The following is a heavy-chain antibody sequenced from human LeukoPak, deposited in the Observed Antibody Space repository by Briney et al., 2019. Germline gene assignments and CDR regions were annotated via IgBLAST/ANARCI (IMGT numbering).Heavy chain of an antibody. CDR1: GFTFSSYW. Sequence: QPGGSLRLSCAASGFTFSSYWMSWVRQAPGKGLEWVANIKQDGSEKYYVDSVKGRFTISRDNAKNSLYLQMNSLRAEDTAAYYCARLRATRSFDYWGQGTLVTVSS. J-gene: IGHJ4*02. V-gene: IGHV3-7*04. CDR2: IKQDGSEK. CDR3: ARLRATRSFDY. D-gene: IGHD5-24*01.